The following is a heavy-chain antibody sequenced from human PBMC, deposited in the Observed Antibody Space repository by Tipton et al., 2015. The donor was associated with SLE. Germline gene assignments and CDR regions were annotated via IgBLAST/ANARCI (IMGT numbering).Heavy chain of an antibody. Sequence: TLSLTCNVSGGPITSYYWSWIRQPPGKGLEWIGYIYYSGNTNYNPFLESRVTISVDTTRSQFSLKLSSATAADTAVYYCARDPRLNWDYGTYFDYWGQGTLVTVSS. V-gene: IGHV4-59*12. D-gene: IGHD3-16*01. CDR3: ARDPRLNWDYGTYFDY. CDR1: GGPITSYY. CDR2: IYYSGNT. J-gene: IGHJ4*02.